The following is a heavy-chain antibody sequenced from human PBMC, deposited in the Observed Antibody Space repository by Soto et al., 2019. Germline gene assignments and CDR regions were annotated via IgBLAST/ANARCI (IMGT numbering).Heavy chain of an antibody. CDR3: ARDRLVPYGYGMDV. J-gene: IGHJ6*02. D-gene: IGHD2-2*01. CDR1: GFTFRSYG. V-gene: IGHV3-33*01. Sequence: GGSLRLSCAASGFTFRSYGIHWVRQAPGKGLEWVALIWFDGSKKYYVDSVKGRFAVSRDNSKNTLYLQMNRLRVEDTDVYYCARDRLVPYGYGMDVWGQGTTVTVSS. CDR2: IWFDGSKK.